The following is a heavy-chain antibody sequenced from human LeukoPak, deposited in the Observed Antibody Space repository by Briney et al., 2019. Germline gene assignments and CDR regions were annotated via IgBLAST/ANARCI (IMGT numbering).Heavy chain of an antibody. J-gene: IGHJ4*02. Sequence: GRSLRLSCAASGFTFSSYGMHWVRQAPGKGLEWVAVISYDGSNKYYADSVKGRFTISRDNSKNTLYLQMNSLRAEDTAVYYCAKARYSGYDSLSSFDYWGQGTLVTVSS. CDR1: GFTFSSYG. V-gene: IGHV3-30*18. CDR3: AKARYSGYDSLSSFDY. D-gene: IGHD5-12*01. CDR2: ISYDGSNK.